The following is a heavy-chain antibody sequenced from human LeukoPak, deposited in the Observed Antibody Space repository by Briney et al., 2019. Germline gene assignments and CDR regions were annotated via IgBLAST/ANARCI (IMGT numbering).Heavy chain of an antibody. D-gene: IGHD6-25*01. CDR3: TRLGSGLDV. Sequence: GESLKISCKASGYSFTTYWIAWVRQMPGKGLEWMGMIYPGDSDTRYSPSFQGQITISVDKSISIAYLQWSSLKASDTAMYYCTRLGSGLDVWGQGTTVTIS. CDR1: GYSFTTYW. CDR2: IYPGDSDT. J-gene: IGHJ6*02. V-gene: IGHV5-51*01.